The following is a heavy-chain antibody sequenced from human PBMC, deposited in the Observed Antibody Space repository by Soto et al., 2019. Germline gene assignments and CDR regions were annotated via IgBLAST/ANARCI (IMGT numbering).Heavy chain of an antibody. CDR1: GFTFSTYA. Sequence: PGGSLRPSCAASGFTFSTYAMSWVRQAPGKGLQWVSFISSSGGTTYYADSVKGRFTISRENSKKTLYLQMNSLRAEDTAVYYCARELNDYGVFDYWGQGTLVTVS. D-gene: IGHD4-17*01. CDR3: ARELNDYGVFDY. V-gene: IGHV3-23*01. CDR2: ISSSGGTT. J-gene: IGHJ4*02.